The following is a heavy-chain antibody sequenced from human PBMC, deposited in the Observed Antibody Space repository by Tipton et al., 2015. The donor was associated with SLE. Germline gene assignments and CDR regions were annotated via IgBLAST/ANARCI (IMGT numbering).Heavy chain of an antibody. J-gene: IGHJ6*03. V-gene: IGHV4-61*02. D-gene: IGHD1-26*01. Sequence: TLSLTCTVSGGSISSGSYYWSWIRQPAWKGLEWIGRIYTSGSTTYNPSLKSRVTISVDTSKNQFSLKLSSVTAADTAVYYCARDPFGRDYYYYMDVWGKGTTVTVSS. CDR3: ARDPFGRDYYYYMDV. CDR1: GGSISSGSYY. CDR2: IYTSGST.